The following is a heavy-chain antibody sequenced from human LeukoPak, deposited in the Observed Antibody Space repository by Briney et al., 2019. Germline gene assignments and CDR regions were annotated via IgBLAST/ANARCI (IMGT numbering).Heavy chain of an antibody. V-gene: IGHV3-7*01. CDR3: ARDGLGSAFDY. D-gene: IGHD3/OR15-3a*01. J-gene: IGHJ4*02. CDR2: IKQDGSVE. CDR1: GFTFSSYW. Sequence: GGSLRLSCAASGFTFSSYWMTWVRQAPGKGLEWVANIKQDGSVEYYVDSVKGRFTISRDNAKNSLYLQMNSLRAEDTAVYYCARDGLGSAFDYWGQGTLVTVSS.